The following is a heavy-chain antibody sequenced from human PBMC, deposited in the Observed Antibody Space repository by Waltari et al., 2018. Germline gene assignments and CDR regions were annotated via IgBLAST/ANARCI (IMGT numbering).Heavy chain of an antibody. D-gene: IGHD1-26*01. CDR3: ATAPPPSDELGGAFDI. Sequence: EVQLVQSGAEVKKPGATVKISCKVSGYTFTDYYMHWGQPATGKGLEWMGLVDPEDGETIYAEKFQGRVTITADTSTDTAYMELSSLRSEDTAVYYCATAPPPSDELGGAFDIWGQGTMVTVSS. CDR1: GYTFTDYY. J-gene: IGHJ3*02. CDR2: VDPEDGET. V-gene: IGHV1-69-2*01.